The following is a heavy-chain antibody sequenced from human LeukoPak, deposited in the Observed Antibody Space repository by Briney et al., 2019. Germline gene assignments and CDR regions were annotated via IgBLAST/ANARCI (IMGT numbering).Heavy chain of an antibody. Sequence: ASVKVSCKVSGYTLTELAMHWVRQAPGKGREWMGGFEPEDGETIYAKKFQGRVTMTEDTSTDTAYMDLSSLGSEDTAVYYCATQARGYFYYWGQGTLVTVSS. CDR2: FEPEDGET. CDR3: ATQARGYFYY. CDR1: GYTLTELA. V-gene: IGHV1-24*01. J-gene: IGHJ4*02.